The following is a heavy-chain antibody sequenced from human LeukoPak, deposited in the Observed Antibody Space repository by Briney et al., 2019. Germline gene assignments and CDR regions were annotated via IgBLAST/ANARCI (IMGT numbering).Heavy chain of an antibody. D-gene: IGHD3-10*01. Sequence: GGSLSLSCAASGFTFSSAWMHGVRLAPGMGLVWVSRINSDGSTTSYADSVKGRFTISRDNAKNTLYLQMNSLRAEDTAVYYCARDLTGNVLDCWGQGTLVTISS. CDR3: ARDLTGNVLDC. J-gene: IGHJ4*02. CDR2: INSDGSTT. V-gene: IGHV3-74*01. CDR1: GFTFSSAW.